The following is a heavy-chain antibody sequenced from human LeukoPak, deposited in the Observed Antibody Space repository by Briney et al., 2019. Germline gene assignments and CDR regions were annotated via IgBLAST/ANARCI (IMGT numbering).Heavy chain of an antibody. CDR2: ISGMSSTI. Sequence: GGSLRLSCAASGFTFRSYSMNWDRQAPGKGLEWVSFISGMSSTIYYADSVKGRFTISRDNAKNSVYLQMNSLRDEDTAVYYCARDSSDAYNPEPGYWGQGTLVTVSS. V-gene: IGHV3-48*02. D-gene: IGHD5-24*01. J-gene: IGHJ4*02. CDR1: GFTFRSYS. CDR3: ARDSSDAYNPEPGY.